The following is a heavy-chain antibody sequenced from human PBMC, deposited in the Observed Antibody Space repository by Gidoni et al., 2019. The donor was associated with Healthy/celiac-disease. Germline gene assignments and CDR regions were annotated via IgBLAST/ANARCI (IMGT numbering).Heavy chain of an antibody. V-gene: IGHV7-4-1*02. CDR3: AREAPGIAAAGGGPWFDP. CDR1: GYTFTSDA. D-gene: IGHD6-13*01. Sequence: QVQLVQSGSELKKPGASVKVSCKASGYTFTSDAMNWVRQAPGQGLEWMGWINPNTGNPTYAQGFTGRFVFSLDSSVSTAYLQISSLKAEDTAVYYCAREAPGIAAAGGGPWFDPWGQGTLVTVSS. J-gene: IGHJ5*02. CDR2: INPNTGNP.